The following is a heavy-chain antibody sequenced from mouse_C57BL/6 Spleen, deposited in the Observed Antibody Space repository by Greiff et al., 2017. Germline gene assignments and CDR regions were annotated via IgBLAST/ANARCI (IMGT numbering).Heavy chain of an antibody. J-gene: IGHJ1*03. Sequence: EVQLQQSGAELVRPGASVKLSCTASGFNIKDDYMHWVKQRPDQGLEWIGWIDPENGDTEYASKFQGKATITADTSSNTAYLQLSSLTSEDTAVYYCTREVREYFDVWGTGTTVTVSS. V-gene: IGHV14-4*01. CDR2: IDPENGDT. CDR3: TREVREYFDV. CDR1: GFNIKDDY.